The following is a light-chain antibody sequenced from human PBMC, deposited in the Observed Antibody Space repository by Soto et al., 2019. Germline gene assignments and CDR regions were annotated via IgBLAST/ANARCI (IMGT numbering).Light chain of an antibody. CDR1: QSVSSSY. J-gene: IGKJ2*01. Sequence: EIVLTQSPGTLSLSPGERATLSCRASQSVSSSYLAWYQQKPGQAPRLLIYGASSRATGIPDRFSGSGCGTYFTLTISRLEPEYVAVYYRQQYGSSPPYTFGQGTKLEIK. CDR3: QQYGSSPPYT. CDR2: GAS. V-gene: IGKV3-20*01.